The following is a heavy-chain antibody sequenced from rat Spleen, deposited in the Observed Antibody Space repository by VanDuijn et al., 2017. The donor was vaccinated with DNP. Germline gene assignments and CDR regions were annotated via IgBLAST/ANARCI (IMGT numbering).Heavy chain of an antibody. D-gene: IGHD1-11*01. CDR2: ISSGEGT. Sequence: QVQLKESGPGLVQPSQTLSLTCTVSGFSLTSYTVSWVRQPPGKGLEWIAAISSGEGTFYSSTLKSRLSISRDTSKSQVFLKLNSLQTEDTAFYFCTREGTALFAYWGQGTLVTVSS. J-gene: IGHJ3*01. CDR1: GFSLTSYT. CDR3: TREGTALFAY. V-gene: IGHV2-6*01.